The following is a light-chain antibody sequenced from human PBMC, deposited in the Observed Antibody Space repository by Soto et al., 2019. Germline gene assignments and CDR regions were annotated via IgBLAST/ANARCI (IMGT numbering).Light chain of an antibody. Sequence: EKVLTEAPASLCMSPGDGATLSCRASQSISTYLAWYQQKPGQAPRLLIYDASNRATGIPARFSGSGSGTDFTLTISSLEPEDFAVYYCQQRSNWLTFGGGTKVDIK. CDR2: DAS. V-gene: IGKV3-11*01. CDR3: QQRSNWLT. J-gene: IGKJ4*01. CDR1: QSISTY.